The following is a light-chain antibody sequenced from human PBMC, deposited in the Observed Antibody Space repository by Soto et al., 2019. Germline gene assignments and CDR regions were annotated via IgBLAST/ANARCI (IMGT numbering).Light chain of an antibody. Sequence: DLQMTQSPSSLSASAGDRVTITCRASQSIVSYLNWYQQKPGKAPNLLIYAASSLQSGVPSRFSGSGSGTDFTLTISSLQPEDFATYYCQQSYDTMWTFGQGTKVEIK. CDR1: QSIVSY. CDR3: QQSYDTMWT. V-gene: IGKV1-39*01. CDR2: AAS. J-gene: IGKJ1*01.